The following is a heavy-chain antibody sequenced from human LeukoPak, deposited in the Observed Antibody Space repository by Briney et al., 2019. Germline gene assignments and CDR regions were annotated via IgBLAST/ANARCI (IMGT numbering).Heavy chain of an antibody. D-gene: IGHD2-2*01. V-gene: IGHV1-69*05. CDR1: GFTFSSYA. CDR2: IIPIFGTA. Sequence: PGGSLRLSCAASGFTFSSYAISWVRQAPGQGLEWMGGIIPIFGTANYAQKFQGRVTITTDESTSTAYMELSSLRSEDTAVYYCARAVYCSSTSCPYYFDYWGQGTLVTVSS. CDR3: ARAVYCSSTSCPYYFDY. J-gene: IGHJ4*02.